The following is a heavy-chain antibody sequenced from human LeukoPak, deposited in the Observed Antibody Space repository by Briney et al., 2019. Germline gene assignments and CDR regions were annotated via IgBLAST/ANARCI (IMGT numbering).Heavy chain of an antibody. Sequence: SETLSLTCGVYGGSFSGYYWNWIRQPPGKGLEWIGEINHSGSTNYNPSLKSRVTISVDTSKNQFSLKLSSVTAADTAVYYCARVDDYGDYHFDYWGQGTLVTVSS. D-gene: IGHD4-17*01. J-gene: IGHJ4*02. CDR2: INHSGST. V-gene: IGHV4-34*01. CDR1: GGSFSGYY. CDR3: ARVDDYGDYHFDY.